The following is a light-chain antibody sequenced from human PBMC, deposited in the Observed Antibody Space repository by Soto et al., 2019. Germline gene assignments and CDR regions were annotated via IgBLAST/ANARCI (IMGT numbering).Light chain of an antibody. Sequence: QLVLTQSPSASASLGASVKLTCTLSSGHSSYPIAWHQHQPEKGPRYLMKLSSDGSHIKGDGIPDRFSGSSSGAERYLTISSLQSEDGADYYCQTWGTGFVVFGGGTKLTVL. CDR3: QTWGTGFVV. CDR2: LSSDGSH. J-gene: IGLJ2*01. CDR1: SGHSSYP. V-gene: IGLV4-69*01.